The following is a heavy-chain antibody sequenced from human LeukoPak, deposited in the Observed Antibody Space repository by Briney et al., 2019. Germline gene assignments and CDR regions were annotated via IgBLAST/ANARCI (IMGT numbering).Heavy chain of an antibody. J-gene: IGHJ4*02. Sequence: GGSLRLSCAASGFTFSHFWMSWVRQAPGKGLEWVSAISGSGGSTYYADSVKGRFTISRDNSKNTLYLQMNSLRAEDTAVCYCAKRPKRAGQDYWGQGTLVTVSS. V-gene: IGHV3-23*01. CDR3: AKRPKRAGQDY. D-gene: IGHD6-19*01. CDR1: GFTFSHFW. CDR2: ISGSGGST.